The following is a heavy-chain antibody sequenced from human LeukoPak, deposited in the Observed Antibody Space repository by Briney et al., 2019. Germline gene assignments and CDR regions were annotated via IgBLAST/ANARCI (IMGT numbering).Heavy chain of an antibody. J-gene: IGHJ6*04. CDR1: GFTFSSYW. CDR3: AELGITMIGGV. D-gene: IGHD3-10*02. V-gene: IGHV3-74*01. CDR2: INSDGSST. Sequence: GGSLRLSCAASGFTFSSYWMHWVRQAPGKGLVWVSRINSDGSSTNYADSVKGRFTISRDNAKNSLYLQMNSLRAEDTAVYYCAELGITMIGGVWGKGTTVTISS.